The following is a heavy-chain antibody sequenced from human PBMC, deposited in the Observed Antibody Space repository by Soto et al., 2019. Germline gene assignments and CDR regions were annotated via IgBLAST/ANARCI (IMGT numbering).Heavy chain of an antibody. CDR2: IYHSGST. CDR3: ARDKQLVRGGYYYYYGMDV. CDR1: GGSISSSNW. D-gene: IGHD6-6*01. Sequence: SETLSLTCAVSGGSISSSNWWSWVRQPPGKGLEWIGEIYHSGSTNYNPSLKSRVTISVDKSKNQFSLKLSSVTAADTAVYYCARDKQLVRGGYYYYYGMDVWGQGTTVTVSS. V-gene: IGHV4-4*02. J-gene: IGHJ6*02.